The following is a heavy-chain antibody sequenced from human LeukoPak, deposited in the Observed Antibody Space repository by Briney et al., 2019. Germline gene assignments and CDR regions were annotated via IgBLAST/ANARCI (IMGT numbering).Heavy chain of an antibody. CDR2: ISAHNGNT. D-gene: IGHD3-9*01. CDR1: GYTFTSYY. J-gene: IGHJ4*02. CDR3: ASDLLTGDDY. Sequence: GASVKVSCKASGYTFTSYYMHWVRQASGQGLEWMGWISAHNGNTNYAQKLQGRVTMTTDTSTSTAYMELRSLRSDDTAVYYCASDLLTGDDYWGQGTLVTVSS. V-gene: IGHV1-18*04.